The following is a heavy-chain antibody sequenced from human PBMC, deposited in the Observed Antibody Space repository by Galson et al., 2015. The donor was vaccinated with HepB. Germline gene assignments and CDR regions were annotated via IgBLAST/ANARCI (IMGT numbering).Heavy chain of an antibody. CDR1: GFTFSSYG. CDR2: IWYDGSNK. J-gene: IGHJ4*02. CDR3: ARDRYSSSWFHDY. Sequence: SLRLSCAASGFTFSSYGMHWVRQAPGKGLEWVAVIWYDGSNKYYADSVKGRFTISRDNSKNTLYLQMNSLRAEDTAVYYCARDRYSSSWFHDYWGQGTLVTVSS. D-gene: IGHD6-13*01. V-gene: IGHV3-33*08.